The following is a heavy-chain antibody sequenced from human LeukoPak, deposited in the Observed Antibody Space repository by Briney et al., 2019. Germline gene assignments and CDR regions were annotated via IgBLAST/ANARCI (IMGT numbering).Heavy chain of an antibody. CDR2: ISAYNGNT. Sequence: ASVKVSCKASGYTFTSYGISWVRQAPGQGLEWMGRISAYNGNTNYAQKLQGRVTMTTDTSTSTAYMELRSLRSDDTAVYYCARDLSYDSSGYYSYWGQGTLVTVSS. CDR1: GYTFTSYG. V-gene: IGHV1-18*01. CDR3: ARDLSYDSSGYYSY. D-gene: IGHD3-22*01. J-gene: IGHJ4*02.